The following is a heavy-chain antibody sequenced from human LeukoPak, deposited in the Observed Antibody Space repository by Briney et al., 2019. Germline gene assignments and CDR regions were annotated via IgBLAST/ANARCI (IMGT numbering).Heavy chain of an antibody. CDR3: ARDLSYGSGSYFPDY. D-gene: IGHD3-10*01. Sequence: ASVKVSCKASGGTFSSYAISWVRQAPGQGLEWMGWISAYNGNTNYAQKLQGRVTMTTDTSTSTAYMELRSLRSDDTAVYYCARDLSYGSGSYFPDYWGQGTLVTVSS. J-gene: IGHJ4*02. V-gene: IGHV1-18*01. CDR1: GGTFSSYA. CDR2: ISAYNGNT.